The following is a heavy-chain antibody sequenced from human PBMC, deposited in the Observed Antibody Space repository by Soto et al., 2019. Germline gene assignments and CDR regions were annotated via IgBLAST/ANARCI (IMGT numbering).Heavy chain of an antibody. V-gene: IGHV4-59*01. J-gene: IGHJ4*02. CDR1: GGSISSYY. CDR3: ARESGYDFDFDY. CDR2: IYYSGST. D-gene: IGHD5-12*01. Sequence: SETLSLTCTVSGGSISSYYWNWIRQPPGKGLEWIGYIYYSGSTNYNPSLKSRVTISVDTSKNQFSLKLSSVTAADTAVYYCARESGYDFDFDYWGQGTLVTVS.